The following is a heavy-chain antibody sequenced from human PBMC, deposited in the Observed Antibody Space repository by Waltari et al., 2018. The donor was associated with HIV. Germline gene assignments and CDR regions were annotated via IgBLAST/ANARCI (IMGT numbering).Heavy chain of an antibody. D-gene: IGHD2-8*01. CDR3: AGRSPARRLNWFDP. CDR1: GFTFSSYW. Sequence: EVQLVESGGGLVQPGGSLRLSCTASGFTFSSYWMSWVRQAPGKGLEGVANIKQDGSEKYYVDSRKGRFTISRDNAKNSLYLQINSLRAEDTAVYYCAGRSPARRLNWFDPWGQGTLVIVSS. J-gene: IGHJ5*02. V-gene: IGHV3-7*01. CDR2: IKQDGSEK.